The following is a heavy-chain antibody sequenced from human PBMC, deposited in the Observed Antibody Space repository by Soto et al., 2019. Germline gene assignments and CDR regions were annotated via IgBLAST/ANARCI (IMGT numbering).Heavy chain of an antibody. J-gene: IGHJ4*02. Sequence: VQLVQSGAEVKKPGSSVKVSCKACGGTFSSYTISWVRQAPGQGLEWMGRIIPILGIANYAQKFQGRVTTTADKSTSTAYMELSSLRSEDSAVYFCAREEYYYGSGAFFDYWGQGTLVTVSS. V-gene: IGHV1-69*08. CDR1: GGTFSSYT. CDR2: IIPILGIA. CDR3: AREEYYYGSGAFFDY. D-gene: IGHD3-10*01.